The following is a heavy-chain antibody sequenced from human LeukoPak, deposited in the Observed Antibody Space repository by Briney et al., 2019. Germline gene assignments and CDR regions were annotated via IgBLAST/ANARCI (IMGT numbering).Heavy chain of an antibody. CDR1: GSTFSSYC. Sequence: PGGSLRPSCAAAGSTFSSYCMSWVSQPPGELMEWVSSISSSSSYTYYADSVTGRFTISRDNAKNSLYLQTNSLRAEDKAMYYCTRDQNYDGSGGWDDAFDIWGQGTMVTVYS. CDR2: ISSSSSYT. V-gene: IGHV3-21*01. J-gene: IGHJ3*02. CDR3: TRDQNYDGSGGWDDAFDI. D-gene: IGHD3-22*01.